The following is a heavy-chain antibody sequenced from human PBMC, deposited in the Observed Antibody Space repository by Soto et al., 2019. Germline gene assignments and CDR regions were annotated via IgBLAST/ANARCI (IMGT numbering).Heavy chain of an antibody. J-gene: IGHJ4*02. CDR2: ISGYNGNT. CDR1: GYTFTIYG. CDR3: ARDSPPVDY. V-gene: IGHV1-18*01. Sequence: QVQLVQSGAEVKKPGASVKVSCKASGYTFTIYGITWVRQAPGQGLEWMGWISGYNGNTKYAQKLKGRVTMTTNTSTSTAYRERRSLRSEDPAVYYCARDSPPVDYWGQGTLVTVSS.